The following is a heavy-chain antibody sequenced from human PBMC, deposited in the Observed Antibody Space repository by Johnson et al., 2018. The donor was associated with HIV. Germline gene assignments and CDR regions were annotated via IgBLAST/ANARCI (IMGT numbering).Heavy chain of an antibody. CDR2: ISSSGNTI. Sequence: QVQLVESGGGLVKPGGSLRLSCAASGFTFSDYFMTWIRQAPGKGLEWVSYISSSGNTIYYADSVQGRFTISRDNAKNSLYLQMNSLRAEDTAVYYCARDPFTPAGSDAFDIWGQGTMVTVSS. CDR3: ARDPFTPAGSDAFDI. V-gene: IGHV3-11*04. D-gene: IGHD2-15*01. J-gene: IGHJ3*02. CDR1: GFTFSDYF.